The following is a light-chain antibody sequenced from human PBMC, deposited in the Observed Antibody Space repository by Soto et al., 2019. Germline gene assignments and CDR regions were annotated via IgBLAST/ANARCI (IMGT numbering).Light chain of an antibody. J-gene: IGKJ5*01. CDR2: EVS. V-gene: IGKV2D-29*02. Sequence: VMTPTPLSLSVAPGQPASLSCKSSQSLLPITGETFLFWYLQKPGQSPQLLIYEVSTRVSGVPDSLGGSGSGTDCTHEISRVENDEVGNYYCMQSTQLPPTFGQGTRLGIE. CDR1: QSLLPITGETF. CDR3: MQSTQLPPT.